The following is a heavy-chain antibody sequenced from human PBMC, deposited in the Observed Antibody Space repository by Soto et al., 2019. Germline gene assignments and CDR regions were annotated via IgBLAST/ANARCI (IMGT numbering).Heavy chain of an antibody. V-gene: IGHV4-61*01. CDR3: ARDSKRGYSGYDKLAY. D-gene: IGHD5-12*01. Sequence: SETMSLTSTASGGSVRSGSYYRSWIRQPPGKGLEWIGYIYYSGSTNYNPSLKSRVTISVDTSKNQFSRKLTSVTAADTAVYYCARDSKRGYSGYDKLAYWGQGTLVTVSS. CDR2: IYYSGST. CDR1: GGSVRSGSYY. J-gene: IGHJ4*02.